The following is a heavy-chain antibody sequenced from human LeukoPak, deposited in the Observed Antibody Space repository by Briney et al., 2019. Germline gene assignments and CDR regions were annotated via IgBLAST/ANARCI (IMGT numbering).Heavy chain of an antibody. D-gene: IGHD2-2*02. CDR3: AREEANIVVVPAAISYYYYMDV. Sequence: SETLSLTCTVSGGSIGSYYWSWIRQPPGKGLEYIGYIYYSGSANYNPSLKGRVTISVDTSKNQFSLKLSSVTAADTAVYYCAREEANIVVVPAAISYYYYMDVWGKGTTVTVSS. J-gene: IGHJ6*03. CDR1: GGSIGSYY. CDR2: IYYSGSA. V-gene: IGHV4-59*12.